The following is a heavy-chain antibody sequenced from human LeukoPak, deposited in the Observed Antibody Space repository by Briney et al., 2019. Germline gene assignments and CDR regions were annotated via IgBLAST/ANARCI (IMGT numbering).Heavy chain of an antibody. CDR3: ARDPLSSSSFDL. D-gene: IGHD6-13*01. CDR2: ISSRSATI. J-gene: IGHJ4*02. Sequence: PSGGSLRLSCAASGFTFSSYSMNWVRQAPGKGLEWVSYISSRSATIYYADSVKDRFTISRDNAKNSLCLQMNSLRAEDTAVYYCARDPLSSSSFDLWGQGTLVTVSS. CDR1: GFTFSSYS. V-gene: IGHV3-48*01.